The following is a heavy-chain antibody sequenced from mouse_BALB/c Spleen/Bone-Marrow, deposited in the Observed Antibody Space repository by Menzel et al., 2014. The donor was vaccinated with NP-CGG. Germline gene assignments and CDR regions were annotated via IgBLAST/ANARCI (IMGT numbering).Heavy chain of an antibody. CDR2: ISSGGGST. V-gene: IGHV5-12-1*01. Sequence: EVMLVESGGGLVKPGGSLKLSCAASGFAFSSYDMSWVRQTTEKRLEWVAYISSGGGSTYYPDTVKGRFTISRDNAKNTLYLQMSSLKSEDTAMYYCARHRYYFDYWGQGTTLTVSS. J-gene: IGHJ2*01. CDR3: ARHRYYFDY. CDR1: GFAFSSYD.